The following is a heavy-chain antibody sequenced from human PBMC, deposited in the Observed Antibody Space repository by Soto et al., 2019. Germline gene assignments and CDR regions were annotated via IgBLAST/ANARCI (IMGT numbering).Heavy chain of an antibody. J-gene: IGHJ4*02. CDR3: AIGVVATIVDY. CDR1: GGSVSSGSYC. CDR2: IYYSGST. V-gene: IGHV4-61*01. D-gene: IGHD5-12*01. Sequence: PSETLSLTCTVSGGSVSSGSYCWSWIRQPPGKGLEWIGYIYYSGSTNYNPSFKSRVTISVDTSKNQFSLKLSSVTAADTAVYYCAIGVVATIVDYCGQGTLVTVSS.